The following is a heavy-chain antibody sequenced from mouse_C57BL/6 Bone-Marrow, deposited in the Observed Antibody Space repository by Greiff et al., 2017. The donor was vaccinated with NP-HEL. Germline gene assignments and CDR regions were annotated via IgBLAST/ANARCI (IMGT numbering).Heavy chain of an antibody. CDR2: IRSKSNNYAT. CDR3: VRRRDYGSNNWYFDV. CDR1: GFSFNTYA. Sequence: EVKLMEPGGGLVQPKASLKLSCAASGFSFNTYAMNWVRQAPGKGLEWVARIRSKSNNYATYYAVSVKDRFTLSRADSASMLYLQMNITKTEDTAMYYCVRRRDYGSNNWYFDVWGTGTTVTVSS. V-gene: IGHV10-1*01. J-gene: IGHJ1*03. D-gene: IGHD1-1*01.